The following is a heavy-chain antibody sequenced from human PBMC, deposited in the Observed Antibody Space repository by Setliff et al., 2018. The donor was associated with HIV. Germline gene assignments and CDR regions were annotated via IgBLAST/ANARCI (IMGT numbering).Heavy chain of an antibody. V-gene: IGHV1-2*02. CDR1: GYTFTGYH. D-gene: IGHD5-12*01. J-gene: IGHJ4*02. CDR2: INPNSGGT. Sequence: ASGEVSCKTSGYTFTGYHMHWVRQAPGQGLEWMGWINPNSGGTIYAQKFQDRVTMTRDTSISTAYMDLDRLGSDDTAVYYCARDPRFSGYAQAFDYWGQGSLVTVSS. CDR3: ARDPRFSGYAQAFDY.